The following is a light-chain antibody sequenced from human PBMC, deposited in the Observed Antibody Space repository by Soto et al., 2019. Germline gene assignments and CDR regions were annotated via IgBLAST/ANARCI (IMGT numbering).Light chain of an antibody. V-gene: IGKV1-6*01. CDR3: LQDYSYLT. CDR1: QDIGIY. J-gene: IGKJ4*01. Sequence: AIQMTQSPSSLSSSVEDRVTITCRASQDIGIYLGWYQQKPGRAPKLLIYAASIVESGVPSRFSGSGSGTDFTLTISSLQPEDVATYYCLQDYSYLTFGGGTKLEIK. CDR2: AAS.